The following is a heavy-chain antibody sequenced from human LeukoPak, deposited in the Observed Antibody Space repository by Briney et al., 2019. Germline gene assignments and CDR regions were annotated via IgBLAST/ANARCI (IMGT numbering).Heavy chain of an antibody. CDR1: GYSFTSYW. J-gene: IGHJ3*02. Sequence: GESLKISCKGSGYSFTSYWIGWVRQMPGKGLEWVGIIYPGDSDTRYSPSFQGQVTISADKSISTAYLQWSSLKASDTAMYYCASGALYYDFWSGLDDAFDIWGQGTMVTVSS. CDR2: IYPGDSDT. D-gene: IGHD3-3*01. V-gene: IGHV5-51*01. CDR3: ASGALYYDFWSGLDDAFDI.